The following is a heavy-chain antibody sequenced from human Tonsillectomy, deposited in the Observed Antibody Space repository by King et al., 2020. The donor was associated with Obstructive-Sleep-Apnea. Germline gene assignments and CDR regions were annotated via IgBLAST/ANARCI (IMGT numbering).Heavy chain of an antibody. D-gene: IGHD1-26*01. V-gene: IGHV3-73*01. CDR2: IISKPNSYAT. J-gene: IGHJ6*02. CDR3: TRAGASNSGMDV. Sequence: VQLVESGGGLVQPGGSLKLSCAASGFTFSGSSMHWVRQASGKGLELVGRIISKPNSYATAYAESVKGRLTLYRDESKNTAYLQMNSLTTEDTAVYYCTRAGASNSGMDVWGQGTTVTVSS. CDR1: GFTFSGSS.